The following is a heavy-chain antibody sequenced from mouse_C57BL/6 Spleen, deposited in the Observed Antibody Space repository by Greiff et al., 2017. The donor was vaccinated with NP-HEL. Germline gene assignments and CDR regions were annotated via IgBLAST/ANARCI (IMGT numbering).Heavy chain of an antibody. CDR3: ATTVVRGYYFDY. Sequence: QVQLQQPGAELVKPGASVKLSCKASGYTFTSYWMHWVKQRPGQGLEWIGMIHPNSGSTNYNEKFKSKATLTVDKSSSTAYMQLSSLTSEDSAVDYCATTVVRGYYFDYWGQGTTLTVSS. D-gene: IGHD1-1*01. V-gene: IGHV1-64*01. CDR2: IHPNSGST. J-gene: IGHJ2*01. CDR1: GYTFTSYW.